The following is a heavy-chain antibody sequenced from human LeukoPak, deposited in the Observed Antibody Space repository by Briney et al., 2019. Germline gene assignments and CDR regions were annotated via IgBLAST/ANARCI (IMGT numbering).Heavy chain of an antibody. CDR3: ARVLWFGEDTDY. V-gene: IGHV4-38-2*02. CDR1: GYSITTGSY. CDR2: IWHSGNT. Sequence: KASETLSLICTVSGYSITTGSYWGWIRQPPGKGLEWIGHIWHSGNTYYSPSLKSRLTISVDTSKNRFSLKLTSVTAADTAVYYCARVLWFGEDTDYWGQGTPVVVSS. D-gene: IGHD3-10*01. J-gene: IGHJ4*02.